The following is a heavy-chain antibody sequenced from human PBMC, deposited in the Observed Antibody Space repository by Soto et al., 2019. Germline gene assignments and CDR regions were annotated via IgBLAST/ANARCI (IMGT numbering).Heavy chain of an antibody. CDR2: ISYDGSHK. Sequence: GGSLRLSCTASGFPFRSYAIHWVRQAPCKGLEWVAVISYDGSHKYYAEAGKGRFTNSRDNSKNTLYLQMTSQRAEETAVYYCANAAYLFSSGYTDPDYYGMDVWGQGTMLPVSS. D-gene: IGHD3-3*01. V-gene: IGHV3-30-3*01. J-gene: IGHJ6*01. CDR1: GFPFRSYA. CDR3: ANAAYLFSSGYTDPDYYGMDV.